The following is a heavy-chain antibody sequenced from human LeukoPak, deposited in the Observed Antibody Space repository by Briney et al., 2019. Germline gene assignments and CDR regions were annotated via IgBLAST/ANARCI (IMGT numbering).Heavy chain of an antibody. Sequence: PSETLSPTCTVSGGSISSYYWSWIRQPPGKGLEWLGYIYYSGSTNYSPSLKSRVPISVDTSKNQFSLKLSSVSAADTAVYYCARENTGIVGANYYYYGMDVWGQGTTVTVSS. V-gene: IGHV4-59*01. J-gene: IGHJ6*02. CDR2: IYYSGST. CDR1: GGSISSYY. CDR3: ARENTGIVGANYYYYGMDV. D-gene: IGHD1-26*01.